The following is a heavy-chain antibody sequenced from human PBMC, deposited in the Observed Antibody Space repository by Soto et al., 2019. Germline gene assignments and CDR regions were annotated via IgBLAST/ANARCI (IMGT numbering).Heavy chain of an antibody. J-gene: IGHJ5*02. V-gene: IGHV5-10-1*01. Sequence: EXLKIYCKSSGYXFTSYLVIWVRHMPGKGLEWMGMIDPSDSYTNYSPSFQGHVTISADKSIITAYPQLSSLKASYTAMYYFARAIFGVAQNWFDPWGQGTRVTVSS. CDR1: GYXFTSYL. CDR3: ARAIFGVAQNWFDP. D-gene: IGHD3-3*01. CDR2: IDPSDSYT.